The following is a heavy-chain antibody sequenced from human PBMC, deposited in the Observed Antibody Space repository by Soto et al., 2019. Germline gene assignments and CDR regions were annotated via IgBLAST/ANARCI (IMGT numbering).Heavy chain of an antibody. CDR1: GGTFSSYA. D-gene: IGHD3-22*01. Sequence: SVKVSCKASGGTFSSYAISWVRQAPGQGLGWMGGIIPIFGTANYAQKFQGRVTITADKSTSTAYMELSSLRSEDTAVYYCASATMNGAFDIWGQGTMVTVSS. V-gene: IGHV1-69*06. J-gene: IGHJ3*02. CDR3: ASATMNGAFDI. CDR2: IIPIFGTA.